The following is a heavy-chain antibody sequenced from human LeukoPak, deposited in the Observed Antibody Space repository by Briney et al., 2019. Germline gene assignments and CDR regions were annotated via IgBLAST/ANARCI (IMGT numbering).Heavy chain of an antibody. D-gene: IGHD3-10*01. Sequence: SETLSLTCTVSGGSISTSNYYWSWIRQPAGKGLEWIGRIYTSGSTNYNPSLKSRVTISVDTSKNQFSLQLNSVTPEDTAVYYCARELLLWFGESGWVDYRGQGTLVTVSS. CDR3: ARELLLWFGESGWVDY. CDR2: IYTSGST. V-gene: IGHV4-61*02. J-gene: IGHJ4*02. CDR1: GGSISTSNYY.